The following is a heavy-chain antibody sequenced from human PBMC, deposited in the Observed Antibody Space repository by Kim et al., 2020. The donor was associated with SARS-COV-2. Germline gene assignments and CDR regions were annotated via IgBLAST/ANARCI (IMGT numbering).Heavy chain of an antibody. CDR3: AKNTFERAFGGVIGY. D-gene: IGHD3-16*02. J-gene: IGHJ4*02. V-gene: IGHV3-23*01. Sequence: ADSVKGRFTTSRDNARNTLYLQMSSLRDEDTAVYYCAKNTFERAFGGVIGYWGQGTLVTVSS.